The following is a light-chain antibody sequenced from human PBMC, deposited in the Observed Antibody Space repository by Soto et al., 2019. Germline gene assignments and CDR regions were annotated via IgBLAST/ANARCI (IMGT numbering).Light chain of an antibody. CDR3: SSYTSRNTLA. Sequence: QPALTQPASVSGSPGQSITISCTGTSSDVGGYNFVSWYQQHPGKAPKLMIYEVTDRPSGVSNRFSGSKSGSTASLTISGLQAEDEADYYCSSYTSRNTLAFGGGTKLTVL. CDR1: SSDVGGYNF. CDR2: EVT. V-gene: IGLV2-14*01. J-gene: IGLJ2*01.